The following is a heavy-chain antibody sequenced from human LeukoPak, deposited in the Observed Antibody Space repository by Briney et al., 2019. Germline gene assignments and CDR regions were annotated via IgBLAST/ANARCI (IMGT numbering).Heavy chain of an antibody. CDR3: ARDYYDSSGFGAFEI. CDR1: GCTFSSYI. V-gene: IGHV3-21*01. CDR2: ISSSSSYI. J-gene: IGHJ3*02. D-gene: IGHD3-22*01. Sequence: GGSLRLSCAASGCTFSSYIMNWVRQAPGKGLEWVSSISSSSSYIYYADSVKGRFTISRDNAKNSLYLQMNSLRAEDTAVYYCARDYYDSSGFGAFEIWGQGTMVTVSS.